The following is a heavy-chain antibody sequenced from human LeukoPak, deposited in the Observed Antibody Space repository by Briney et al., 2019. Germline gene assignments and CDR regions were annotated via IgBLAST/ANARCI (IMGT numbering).Heavy chain of an antibody. J-gene: IGHJ2*01. CDR3: ARISLSYKDINWYFDL. D-gene: IGHD1-26*01. CDR1: GFTVSSNY. CDR2: IYSGGST. Sequence: GGSLRLSCAASGFTVSSNYMSWVRQAPGKGLEWVSVIYSGGSTYYADSVKGRFTISRDNSKNTLYLQMGSLRAEDMAVYYCARISLSYKDINWYFDLWGRGTLVTVSS. V-gene: IGHV3-66*01.